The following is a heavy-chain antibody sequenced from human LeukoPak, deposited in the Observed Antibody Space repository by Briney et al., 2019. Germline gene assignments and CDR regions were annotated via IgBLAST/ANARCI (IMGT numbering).Heavy chain of an antibody. Sequence: PGGSLRLSCAASGFTFSSYSMNWVRQAPGKGLEWVSYISSSGSTIYYADSVKGRFTISRDNAKNSLYLQMNSLRAEDTAVYYCARASDYYDSSGYYCYFDYWGQGTLVTVSS. CDR3: ARASDYYDSSGYYCYFDY. D-gene: IGHD3-22*01. CDR1: GFTFSSYS. CDR2: ISSSGSTI. J-gene: IGHJ4*02. V-gene: IGHV3-48*04.